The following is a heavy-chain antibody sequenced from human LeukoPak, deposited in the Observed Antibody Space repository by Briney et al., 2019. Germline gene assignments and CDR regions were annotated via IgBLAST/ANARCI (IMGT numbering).Heavy chain of an antibody. CDR3: AKDILRWSFDS. J-gene: IGHJ4*02. D-gene: IGHD4-23*01. Sequence: GGSLRLSRAASGFTFSRNAMAWVRQAPGKGLEWVAGIGSDDNTHYAESVRGRFTISRDISKNTVSLQMSSLRAEDTAVYYCAKDILRWSFDSWGQGILVTVSS. V-gene: IGHV3-23*01. CDR1: GFTFSRNA. CDR2: IGSDDNT.